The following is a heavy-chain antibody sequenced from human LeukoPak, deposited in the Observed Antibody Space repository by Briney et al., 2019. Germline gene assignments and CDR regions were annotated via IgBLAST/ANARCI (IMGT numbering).Heavy chain of an antibody. CDR3: ARGPPNWGFDY. D-gene: IGHD7-27*01. CDR2: MSPNSGNT. Sequence: GASVTVSCTASGYTFTSYDINWVRQATVQGLERMGWMSPNSGNTGYAQKFQGRVTMTRNTSISTAYMQLSSLRSEDTAVYYCARGPPNWGFDYWGQGTLVTVSS. CDR1: GYTFTSYD. V-gene: IGHV1-8*01. J-gene: IGHJ4*02.